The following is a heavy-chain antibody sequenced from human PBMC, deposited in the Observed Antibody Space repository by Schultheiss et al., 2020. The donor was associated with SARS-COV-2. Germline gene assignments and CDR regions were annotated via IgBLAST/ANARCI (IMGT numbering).Heavy chain of an antibody. CDR3: ARHREYSSYFDY. D-gene: IGHD6-6*01. J-gene: IGHJ4*02. Sequence: SETLSLTCAVYGGSFSGYYWSWIRQPPGKGLEWIGSIYYSGSTYYNPSLKSRVTISVDTSKNQFSLKLSSVTAADTAVYYCARHREYSSYFDYWGQGTLVTVSS. CDR1: GGSFSGYY. V-gene: IGHV4-34*01. CDR2: IYYSGST.